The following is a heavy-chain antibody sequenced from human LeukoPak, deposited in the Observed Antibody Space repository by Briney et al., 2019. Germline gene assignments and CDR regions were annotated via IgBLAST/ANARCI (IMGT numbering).Heavy chain of an antibody. Sequence: GGSLRLSCAASGFTFSSYWMSWVRQAPGKGLEWVANIKQDGSEKNYVDSVKGRITISRDNAKNSLYLQMNSLRPDDTGVYYCARDVRNLGWFDPWGQGTMVTVSS. D-gene: IGHD1-14*01. CDR1: GFTFSSYW. CDR3: ARDVRNLGWFDP. J-gene: IGHJ5*02. CDR2: IKQDGSEK. V-gene: IGHV3-7*01.